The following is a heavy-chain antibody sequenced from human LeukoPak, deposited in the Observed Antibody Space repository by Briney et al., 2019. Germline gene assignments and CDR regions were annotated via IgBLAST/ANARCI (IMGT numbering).Heavy chain of an antibody. CDR3: AKGVYYYDSSGYYYKGVGDDNAFDI. J-gene: IGHJ3*02. Sequence: GGSLRLSCAASGFTFDDYAMHWVRQAPGKGLEWVSHIIWNSGTKGYADSVRGRFTISRDNAKNSLYLQMNSLRTEDTAVYYCAKGVYYYDSSGYYYKGVGDDNAFDIWGQGTMVTVSS. V-gene: IGHV3-9*01. CDR1: GFTFDDYA. CDR2: IIWNSGTK. D-gene: IGHD3-22*01.